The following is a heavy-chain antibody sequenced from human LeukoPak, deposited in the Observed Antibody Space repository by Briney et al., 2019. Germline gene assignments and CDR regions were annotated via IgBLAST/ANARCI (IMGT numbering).Heavy chain of an antibody. V-gene: IGHV3-9*03. J-gene: IGHJ6*04. Sequence: GGSLRLSCAASGFTFDDYAMHWVRQAPGKGLEWVSGISWNSGSIGYADSVKGRFTISRDNAKNSLYLRMNSLRAEDMALYYCAKDTVGLTLGGMDVWGKGTTVTVSS. CDR2: ISWNSGSI. CDR1: GFTFDDYA. CDR3: AKDTVGLTLGGMDV. D-gene: IGHD3-9*01.